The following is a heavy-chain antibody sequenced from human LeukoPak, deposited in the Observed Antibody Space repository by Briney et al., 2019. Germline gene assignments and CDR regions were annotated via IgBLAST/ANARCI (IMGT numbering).Heavy chain of an antibody. J-gene: IGHJ6*03. D-gene: IGHD2-15*01. CDR1: GGSISSYY. Sequence: ETLSLTCTVSGGSISSYYLSWVRQAPGKGLEWVANIKQDGSEKYYVDSVKGRFTISRDNAKNSLYLQMNSLRAEDTAVYYCARDLKDCSGGSCYYYYYYMDVWGKGTTVTVSS. V-gene: IGHV3-7*01. CDR3: ARDLKDCSGGSCYYYYYYMDV. CDR2: IKQDGSEK.